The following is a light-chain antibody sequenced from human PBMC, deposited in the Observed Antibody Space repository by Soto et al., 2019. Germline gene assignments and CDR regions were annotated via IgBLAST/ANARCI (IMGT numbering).Light chain of an antibody. CDR3: QSYDTNLSGVV. V-gene: IGLV1-44*01. Sequence: QSVLTQPPSASGTPGQRVTIPCSGSSSNIGSNTVNWYQQLPGTAPKLLIYGDINRPSGVPDRFSGSKSGTSASLAITGLQADDEADYYCQSYDTNLSGVVFGGGTKLTVL. CDR2: GDI. J-gene: IGLJ2*01. CDR1: SSNIGSNT.